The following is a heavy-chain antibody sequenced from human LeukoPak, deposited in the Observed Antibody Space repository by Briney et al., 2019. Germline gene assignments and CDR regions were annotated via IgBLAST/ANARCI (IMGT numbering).Heavy chain of an antibody. CDR1: GGTFSSYA. Sequence: GASVKVSCKASGGTFSSYAISWVRQAPGQGLEWMGGIIPIFGTANYAQKFQGRVTITADESTSTAYMELSSLRSEDTAVYYCALGDYLRNWFDPWGQGTLVTVSS. CDR3: ALGDYLRNWFDP. D-gene: IGHD4-17*01. J-gene: IGHJ5*02. CDR2: IIPIFGTA. V-gene: IGHV1-69*13.